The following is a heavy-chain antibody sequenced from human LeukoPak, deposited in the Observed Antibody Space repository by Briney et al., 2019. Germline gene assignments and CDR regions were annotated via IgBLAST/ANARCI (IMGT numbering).Heavy chain of an antibody. Sequence: GGSLRLSCAAAAFTFHRHAMCWVRQAPGKGLEWVSSIDIGGGTTYYADSVKGRFTISRVNSKNTLYLQMNSLRAEDTALYFCANEVRPNAYCGRGTLVTVSS. CDR1: AFTFHRHA. D-gene: IGHD4/OR15-4a*01. V-gene: IGHV3-23*01. CDR2: IDIGGGTT. CDR3: ANEVRPNAY. J-gene: IGHJ4*02.